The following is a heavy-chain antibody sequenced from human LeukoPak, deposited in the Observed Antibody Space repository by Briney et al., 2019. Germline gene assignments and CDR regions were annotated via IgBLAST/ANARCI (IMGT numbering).Heavy chain of an antibody. V-gene: IGHV3-30*02. CDR2: IRYDGSNK. J-gene: IGHJ4*02. D-gene: IGHD1-26*01. CDR1: GFTFSSYG. CDR3: AKDIVGATLYYFDY. Sequence: GGSLRLSCAASGFTFSSYGMHWVRQAPGKGLEWVAFIRYDGSNKYYADSVKGRFTISRDNSKNTLYLQMDSLRAEDTAVYYCAKDIVGATLYYFDYWGQGTLVTVSS.